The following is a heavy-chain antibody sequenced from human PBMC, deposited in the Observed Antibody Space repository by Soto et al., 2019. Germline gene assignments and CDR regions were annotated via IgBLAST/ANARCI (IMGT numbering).Heavy chain of an antibody. CDR3: GKVLIGATRHTDVDS. V-gene: IGHV4-39*01. Sequence: QVQLQESGPGLLKPLETLSLTCTVSGVSLNSGHYYWVWIRQSPGKWLAWIASIYYDESTYYNPSLKSRVTISTDKPKNQFSLTLKSVTAADTAVYYCGKVLIGATRHTDVDSWGQGALVTVSS. D-gene: IGHD2-15*01. CDR1: GVSLNSGHYY. J-gene: IGHJ4*02. CDR2: IYYDEST.